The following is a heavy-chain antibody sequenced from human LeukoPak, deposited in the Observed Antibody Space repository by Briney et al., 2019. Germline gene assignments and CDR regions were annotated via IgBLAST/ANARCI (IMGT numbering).Heavy chain of an antibody. CDR3: ARDGMTYYGSGSRRFVFDY. CDR1: GYTFTSYY. CDR2: INPSGGST. V-gene: IGHV1-46*03. Sequence: ASVKVSCKASGYTFTSYYMHWVRQAPGQGLEWMGIINPSGGSTSYAQKFQGRVTMTRDTSTSTVYMELSSLRSEDTAVYYCARDGMTYYGSGSRRFVFDYWGQGTLVTVSS. D-gene: IGHD3-10*01. J-gene: IGHJ4*02.